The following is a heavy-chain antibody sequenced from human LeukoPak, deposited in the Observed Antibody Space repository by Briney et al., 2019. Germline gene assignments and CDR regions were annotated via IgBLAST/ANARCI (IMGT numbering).Heavy chain of an antibody. CDR3: ARETTYYDFWSGSIAFSRTAPHYFDY. J-gene: IGHJ4*02. CDR1: GFTFSSYW. Sequence: PGGSLRLSCAASGFTFSSYWMSWVRQAPGKGLEWVANIKQDGGEKYYVDSVKGRFTISRDNAKNSLYLQMNSLRAEDTAVYYCARETTYYDFWSGSIAFSRTAPHYFDYWGQGTLVTVSS. D-gene: IGHD3-3*01. CDR2: IKQDGGEK. V-gene: IGHV3-7*01.